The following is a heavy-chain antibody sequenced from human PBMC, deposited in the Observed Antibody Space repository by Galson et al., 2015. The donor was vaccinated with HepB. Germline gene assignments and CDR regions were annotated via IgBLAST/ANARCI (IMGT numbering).Heavy chain of an antibody. Sequence: SLRLSCAASGFTFSSYAMSWVRQAPGKGLEWVSAISGSGGSTYYADSVKGRFTISRDNSKNTLYLQMNSLRAEDTAVYYCAKDWGYYDSSGYSPDYFDYWGQGTLVTVSS. CDR2: ISGSGGST. D-gene: IGHD3-22*01. V-gene: IGHV3-23*01. CDR1: GFTFSSYA. J-gene: IGHJ4*02. CDR3: AKDWGYYDSSGYSPDYFDY.